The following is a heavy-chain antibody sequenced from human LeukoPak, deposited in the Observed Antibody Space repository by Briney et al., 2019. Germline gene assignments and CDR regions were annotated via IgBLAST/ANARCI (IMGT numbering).Heavy chain of an antibody. J-gene: IGHJ4*02. Sequence: SETLSLTCAVYGGSFSGYYWSWIRQPPGKGLEWIGEINHSGSTNYNPSLKSRVTISVVTSKNQFSLKLSSVTAADTAVYYCARSRGYDYVWGSYREYLDYWGQGTLVTVSS. D-gene: IGHD3-16*02. CDR3: ARSRGYDYVWGSYREYLDY. V-gene: IGHV4-34*01. CDR1: GGSFSGYY. CDR2: INHSGST.